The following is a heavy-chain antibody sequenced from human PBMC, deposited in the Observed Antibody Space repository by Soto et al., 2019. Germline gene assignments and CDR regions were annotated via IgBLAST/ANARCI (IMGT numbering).Heavy chain of an antibody. V-gene: IGHV4-59*01. CDR2: IYYSGST. CDR1: GGSISSYY. CDR3: ARAHRAAAGIYYFDY. Sequence: SETLSLACTVSGGSISSYYWSWIRQPPGKGLEWIGYIYYSGSTNYNPSLKSRVTISVDTSKNQFSLKLSSVTAADTAVYYCARAHRAAAGIYYFDYWGQGTLVTVSS. J-gene: IGHJ4*02. D-gene: IGHD6-13*01.